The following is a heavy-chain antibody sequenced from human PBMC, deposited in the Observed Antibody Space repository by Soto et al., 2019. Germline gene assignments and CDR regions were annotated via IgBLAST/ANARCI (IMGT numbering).Heavy chain of an antibody. V-gene: IGHV1-18*01. CDR3: ARDSREVTTACYY. J-gene: IGHJ4*02. Sequence: ASVKVSCKASGCTFISYVFSWVRQAPGQGLEWMGWISAYSGNTHYAQKVQDRVTMTTDTSTSTAYMELRSLRSDDTAVYYCARDSREVTTACYYWGQGTLVTVSS. CDR1: GCTFISYV. CDR2: ISAYSGNT. D-gene: IGHD4-17*01.